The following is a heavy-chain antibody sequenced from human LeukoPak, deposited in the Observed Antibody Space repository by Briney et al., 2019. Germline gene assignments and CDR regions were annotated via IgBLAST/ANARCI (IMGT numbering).Heavy chain of an antibody. CDR2: ISGSGGST. D-gene: IGHD6-6*01. J-gene: IGHJ4*02. CDR1: GFTFSSYA. Sequence: GGSLRLSCAASGFTFSSYAMSWDRQAPGKGLEWVSAISGSGGSTYYADSVKGRFTISRDNSKNTLYLQMNSLRAEDTAVYYCAKHAVQYSTTPPLGYWGQGTLVTVSS. V-gene: IGHV3-23*01. CDR3: AKHAVQYSTTPPLGY.